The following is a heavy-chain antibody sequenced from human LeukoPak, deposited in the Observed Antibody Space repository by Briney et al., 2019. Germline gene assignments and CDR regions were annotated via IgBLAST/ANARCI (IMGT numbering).Heavy chain of an antibody. J-gene: IGHJ4*02. D-gene: IGHD4-17*01. CDR1: GFTFSSYA. Sequence: GGPLRLSCAASGFTFSSYAMSWVRQAPGKGLEWVSAISGSGGSTYYTDSVKGRFTISRDNSKNTLYLQMNSLRAEDTAVYYCAKAAWVTTVSHFDYWGQGTLVTVSS. CDR2: ISGSGGST. CDR3: AKAAWVTTVSHFDY. V-gene: IGHV3-23*01.